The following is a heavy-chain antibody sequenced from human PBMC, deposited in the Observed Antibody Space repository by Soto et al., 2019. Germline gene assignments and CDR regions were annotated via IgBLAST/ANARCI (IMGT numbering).Heavy chain of an antibody. J-gene: IGHJ1*01. CDR1: GGALSGHY. CDR3: ASHQYVWNNPWVY. V-gene: IGHV4-34*01. D-gene: IGHD1-1*01. CDR2: INHLGST. Sequence: QVQLPQWGAGLLKPSETLSLTSAVYGGALSGHYWSWLRQRPGTGLEWIGEINHLGSTYYNPALRSRGTISVDTTQHPFSLRLTSVPAADTAVYYCASHQYVWNNPWVYWGQGTLVIVSS.